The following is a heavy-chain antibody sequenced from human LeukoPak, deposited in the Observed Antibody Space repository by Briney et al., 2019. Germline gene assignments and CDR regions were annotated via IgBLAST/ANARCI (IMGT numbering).Heavy chain of an antibody. CDR2: IYYSGTT. D-gene: IGHD5-18*01. CDR3: ARGPRYSYGYRGYYFDY. Sequence: SETLSLTCTVSGDSISSSSYYWPWIRQPPGKGLEWIGSIYYSGTTYYNPSLKSRVTISVDTSKNQFSLKLSSVTAADTAVYYCARGPRYSYGYRGYYFDYWGQGTLVTISS. V-gene: IGHV4-39*01. J-gene: IGHJ4*02. CDR1: GDSISSSSYY.